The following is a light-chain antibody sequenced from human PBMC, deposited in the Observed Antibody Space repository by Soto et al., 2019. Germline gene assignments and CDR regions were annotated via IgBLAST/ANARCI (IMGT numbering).Light chain of an antibody. CDR2: AAS. CDR1: QGILTY. Sequence: DIQMTQSPSSLSASVGDRVTITCRASQGILTYLAWYQLKPGQVPELLIQAASTLQPGVPSRFSGSGSGTEFTLTINSLQSEDFAVYYCQQYDAWPLTFGGGTKVEIK. J-gene: IGKJ4*01. CDR3: QQYDAWPLT. V-gene: IGKV1-27*01.